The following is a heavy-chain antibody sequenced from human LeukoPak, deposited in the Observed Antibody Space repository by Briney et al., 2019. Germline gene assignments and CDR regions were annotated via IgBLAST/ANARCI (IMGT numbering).Heavy chain of an antibody. CDR1: GGSISSSSYY. J-gene: IGHJ4*02. Sequence: SETLSLTCTVSGGSISSSSYYWGWIRQPPGKGLEWIGSIYYSGSTYYNPSLKSRVTISVDTSKNQFSLKLSSVTAADPAVYYCAGQGRMLSAFDYWGQGTLVTVSS. CDR3: AGQGRMLSAFDY. CDR2: IYYSGST. D-gene: IGHD2-8*01. V-gene: IGHV4-39*01.